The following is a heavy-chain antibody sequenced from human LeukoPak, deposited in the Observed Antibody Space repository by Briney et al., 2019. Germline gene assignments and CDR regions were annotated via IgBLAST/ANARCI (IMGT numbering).Heavy chain of an antibody. J-gene: IGHJ4*02. V-gene: IGHV3-64D*06. CDR1: GFTFSTYA. CDR3: VKGPGPTVNYYFDF. D-gene: IGHD4-17*01. CDR2: ISTNGGTT. Sequence: GGSLRLSCSASGFTFSTYAMHWVRQAPGRGLEYVSAISTNGGTTYYAESSRGRFAISRDNSKNTLYLQMSSLRADDTAVYYCVKGPGPTVNYYFDFWGQGTLVTVS.